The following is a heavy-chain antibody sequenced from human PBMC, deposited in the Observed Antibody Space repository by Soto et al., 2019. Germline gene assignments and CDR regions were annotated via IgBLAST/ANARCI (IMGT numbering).Heavy chain of an antibody. Sequence: QVQLQQWGAGLLKPSETLSLTCAVYGGSFSGYYWSWIRQPPGKGLEWIGEINHSGSTNYNPSLKSRVTISVDTSKNQFSLKLSSVTAADTAVYYCARGPPPPRLGYGSGSYYAIRPPFDYWGQGTLVTVSS. V-gene: IGHV4-34*01. D-gene: IGHD3-10*01. CDR2: INHSGST. CDR3: ARGPPPPRLGYGSGSYYAIRPPFDY. CDR1: GGSFSGYY. J-gene: IGHJ4*02.